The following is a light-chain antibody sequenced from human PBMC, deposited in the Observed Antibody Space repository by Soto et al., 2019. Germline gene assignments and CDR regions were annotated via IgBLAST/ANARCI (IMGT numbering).Light chain of an antibody. V-gene: IGKV3-20*01. CDR2: GPS. CDR3: HEYGSSPT. Sequence: EIVLTQSPGTLSLSPGERATLSCRASQSVSSSYLAWYKQKPGQAPRPLIYGPSSRATGIPARFRGSGSGTDFTMTISRLEPEDFAVYYCHEYGSSPTFGQGTKVE. CDR1: QSVSSSY. J-gene: IGKJ1*01.